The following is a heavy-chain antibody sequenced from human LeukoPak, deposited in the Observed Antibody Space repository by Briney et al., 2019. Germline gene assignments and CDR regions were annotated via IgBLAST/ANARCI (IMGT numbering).Heavy chain of an antibody. CDR2: IIPIFGTA. V-gene: IGHV1-69*01. CDR3: ATRPEMIVVGDYAFDI. Sequence: SVKVSCKASGGTFSSYAISWVRQAPGQGLEWMGGIIPIFGTANYAQKFQGRVTITADESTSTAYMELSSLRSEDTAVYYCATRPEMIVVGDYAFDIWGQGTMVTVSS. D-gene: IGHD3-22*01. J-gene: IGHJ3*02. CDR1: GGTFSSYA.